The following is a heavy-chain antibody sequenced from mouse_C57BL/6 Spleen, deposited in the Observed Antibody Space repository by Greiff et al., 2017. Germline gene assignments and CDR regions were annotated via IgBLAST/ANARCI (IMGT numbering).Heavy chain of an antibody. D-gene: IGHD1-1*01. Sequence: GGGLVQPKGSLKLSCAASGFTFNTYAMHWVRQAPGKGLEWVALIRSKSSNYATYYADSVKDRFTISRDDSQSMLYLQMNNLKTEDTAMYYCVRDSNYLDYWGQGTTLTVSS. CDR3: VRDSNYLDY. V-gene: IGHV10-3*01. CDR1: GFTFNTYA. CDR2: IRSKSSNYAT. J-gene: IGHJ2*01.